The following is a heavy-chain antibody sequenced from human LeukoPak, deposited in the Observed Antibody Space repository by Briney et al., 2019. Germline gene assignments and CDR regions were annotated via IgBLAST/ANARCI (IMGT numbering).Heavy chain of an antibody. CDR1: GFTVSNNY. CDR3: AKEGGLGYCSTTSCAFAH. J-gene: IGHJ4*02. D-gene: IGHD2-2*01. V-gene: IGHV3-53*01. Sequence: GGSLRLSCAGSGFTVSNNYMTWVRQAPGKRLEWVSVTYSGGTTYYADSVEGRFTISRDNSKNTLYLQMNSLRTEDTAVYYCAKEGGLGYCSTTSCAFAHWGRGTLVTVSS. CDR2: TYSGGTT.